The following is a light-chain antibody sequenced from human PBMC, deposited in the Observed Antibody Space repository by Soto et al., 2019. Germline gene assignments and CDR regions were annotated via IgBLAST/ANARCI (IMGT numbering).Light chain of an antibody. Sequence: QSVLTQPASVSGSPGQSITISCTGTVSDVGGYDSVSWYQQHPGRAPKLIIYGVNNRPSGVSNRFSASKSADTASLTISGLQAEDEANYYRCSYTTSNTYVFGTGTKV. V-gene: IGLV2-14*03. J-gene: IGLJ1*01. CDR3: CSYTTSNTYV. CDR2: GVN. CDR1: VSDVGGYDS.